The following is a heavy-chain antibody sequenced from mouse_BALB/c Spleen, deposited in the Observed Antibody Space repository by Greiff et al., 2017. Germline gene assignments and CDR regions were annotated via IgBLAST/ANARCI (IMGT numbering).Heavy chain of an antibody. V-gene: IGHV14-3*02. CDR3: ARGGYYDYPHAMDY. J-gene: IGHJ4*01. D-gene: IGHD2-4*01. Sequence: EVKLQESGAELVKPGASVKLSCTASGFNIKDTYMHWVKQRPEQGLEWIGRIDPANGNTKYDPKFQGKATITADTSSNTAYLQLSSLTSEDTAVYYCARGGYYDYPHAMDYWGQGTSVTVSS. CDR1: GFNIKDTY. CDR2: IDPANGNT.